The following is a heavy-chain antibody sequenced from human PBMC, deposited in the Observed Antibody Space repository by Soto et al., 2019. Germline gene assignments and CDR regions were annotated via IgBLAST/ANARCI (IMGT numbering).Heavy chain of an antibody. V-gene: IGHV4-31*03. CDR3: ARSLGVAAAGPFDF. CDR2: IYYSGST. Sequence: PSETLSLTCTVSGGSISSGGYYWSWIRQHPGKGLEWIGYIYYSGSTYYNPSLKSRVTISVDTSKNQFSLKLSSVTAADTAVYYCARSLGVAAAGPFDFWGQGTLVTVSS. CDR1: GGSISSGGYY. D-gene: IGHD6-13*01. J-gene: IGHJ4*02.